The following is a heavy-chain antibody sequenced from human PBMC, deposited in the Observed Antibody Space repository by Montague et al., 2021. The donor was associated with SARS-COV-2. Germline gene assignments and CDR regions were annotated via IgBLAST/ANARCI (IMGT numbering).Heavy chain of an antibody. CDR2: IYYSRST. D-gene: IGHD6-19*01. J-gene: IGHJ6*02. CDR1: GGWNTSAD. Sequence: SETLSLTCSRLGGWNTSADRSWTRQNSRQSLEWYGYIYYSRSTNYNPSLKSRVTISVDTSKNQFSLKLSSVTAADTAVYYCARAKGSMYSSGWYYNYCGMDVWGQGTTVTVSS. V-gene: IGHV4-59*01. CDR3: ARAKGSMYSSGWYYNYCGMDV.